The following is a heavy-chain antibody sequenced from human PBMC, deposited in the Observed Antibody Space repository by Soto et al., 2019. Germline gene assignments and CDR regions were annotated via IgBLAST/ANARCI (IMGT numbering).Heavy chain of an antibody. V-gene: IGHV4-39*01. CDR3: ARHYYDSSGDSFDY. D-gene: IGHD3-22*01. Sequence: TLSLTCTVSGGSISSSSYYWGWIRQPPGKGLEWIGSIYYSGSTYYNPSLKSRVTISVDTSKNQFSLKLSSVTAADTAVYYCARHYYDSSGDSFDYWGQGTLVTVSS. CDR1: GGSISSSSYY. J-gene: IGHJ4*02. CDR2: IYYSGST.